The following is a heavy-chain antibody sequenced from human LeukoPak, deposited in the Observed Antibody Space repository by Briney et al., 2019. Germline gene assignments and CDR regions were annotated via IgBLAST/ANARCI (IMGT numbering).Heavy chain of an antibody. V-gene: IGHV4-59*08. CDR2: IYYTGST. J-gene: IGHJ4*02. Sequence: PSETLSLTCTVSGGSISSFYWSWIRQPPGKGLEWIGYIYYTGSTNYNPSLKSRVTIPVDTSKNQFSLKLSSVTAADTAVYYCARHLPGIAAAGSYFDYWGQGTLVTVSS. CDR1: GGSISSFY. D-gene: IGHD6-13*01. CDR3: ARHLPGIAAAGSYFDY.